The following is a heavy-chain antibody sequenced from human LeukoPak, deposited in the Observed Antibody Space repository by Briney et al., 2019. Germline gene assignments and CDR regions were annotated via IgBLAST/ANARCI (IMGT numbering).Heavy chain of an antibody. D-gene: IGHD4-17*01. Sequence: NPSETLSLTCTVSGGSISSYYWSWIRQPPGKGLEWIGYIYYSGSTNYNPSLKSRVTISLDTSKNHFSLKLSSVTAADTAMYYCARDYGNNWFDPWGQGTLVTVSA. CDR3: ARDYGNNWFDP. V-gene: IGHV4-59*12. CDR2: IYYSGST. J-gene: IGHJ5*02. CDR1: GGSISSYY.